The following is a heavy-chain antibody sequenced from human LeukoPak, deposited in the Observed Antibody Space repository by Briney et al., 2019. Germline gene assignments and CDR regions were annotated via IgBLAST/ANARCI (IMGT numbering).Heavy chain of an antibody. CDR3: ARDVLGIGNWFDP. Sequence: PSQTLSLTCTVSGGSISSGDYYWSWIRQPPGKGLEWIGYIYYSGSTYYNPSLKSRVTISVDRSKNQFSLKLSPVTAADTAVYYCARDVLGIGNWFDPWGQGTLVTVSS. CDR1: GGSISSGDYY. D-gene: IGHD2-8*02. CDR2: IYYSGST. J-gene: IGHJ5*02. V-gene: IGHV4-30-4*01.